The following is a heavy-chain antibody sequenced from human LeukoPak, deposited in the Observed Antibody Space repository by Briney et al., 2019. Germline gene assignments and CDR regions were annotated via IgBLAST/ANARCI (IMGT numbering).Heavy chain of an antibody. CDR3: AREAAARHDAFDI. CDR1: GFTFSSYS. V-gene: IGHV3-21*01. D-gene: IGHD6-13*01. J-gene: IGHJ3*02. CDR2: ISSSSSYI. Sequence: GGSLRLSCAASGFTFSSYSMNCVRQAPGKRLEWVSSISSSSSYIYYADSVKGRFTISRDNAKNSLYLQMNSLRAEDTAVYYCAREAAARHDAFDIWGQGTMVTVSS.